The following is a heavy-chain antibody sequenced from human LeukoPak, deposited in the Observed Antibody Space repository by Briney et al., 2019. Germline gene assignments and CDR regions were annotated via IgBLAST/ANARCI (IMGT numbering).Heavy chain of an antibody. CDR1: GGSISSYY. Sequence: SETLSLTCTVSGGSISSYYWSWIRQPPGKGLEWIGYIYYSGSTNYNPSLKSRVTISVDTSKNQFSLKLSSVTAADTAVFYCARGGGGVISYWGQGTLVTVSS. CDR3: ARGGGGVISY. V-gene: IGHV4-59*01. J-gene: IGHJ4*02. CDR2: IYYSGST. D-gene: IGHD3-16*02.